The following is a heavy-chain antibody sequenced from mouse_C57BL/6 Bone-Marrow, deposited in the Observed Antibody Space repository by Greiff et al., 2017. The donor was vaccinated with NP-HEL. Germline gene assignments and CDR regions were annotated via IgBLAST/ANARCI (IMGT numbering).Heavy chain of an antibody. Sequence: VQLQQSGAELARPGASVKMSCKASGYTFTSYTMHWVNQRPGQGLEWIGYINPSSGYTKYNQKFKDKATLTADKSSSTAYMQLSSLTSEDSAVYYCARYYDGYYSYFDYWGQGTTLTVSS. CDR2: INPSSGYT. D-gene: IGHD2-3*01. J-gene: IGHJ2*01. CDR3: ARYYDGYYSYFDY. CDR1: GYTFTSYT. V-gene: IGHV1-4*01.